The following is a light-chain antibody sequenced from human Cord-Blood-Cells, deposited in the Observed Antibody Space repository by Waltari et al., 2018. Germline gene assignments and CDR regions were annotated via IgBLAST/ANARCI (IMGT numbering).Light chain of an antibody. CDR1: QSVSSSY. V-gene: IGKV3-20*01. Sequence: ELVLTQSPGTLSFSPGERATLSCRASQSVSSSYLAWYQQKPGQAPRLLIYGASSRATGIPDRFSGSGSGTDFTLTISRLEPEDFAVYYCQQYGSSLRTFGQGTKVEIK. CDR2: GAS. CDR3: QQYGSSLRT. J-gene: IGKJ1*01.